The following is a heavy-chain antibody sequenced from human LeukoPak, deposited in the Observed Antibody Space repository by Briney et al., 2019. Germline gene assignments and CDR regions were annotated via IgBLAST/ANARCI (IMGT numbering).Heavy chain of an antibody. CDR3: ARDGLGLFDY. Sequence: GGSLRLSCAASGFTLSNYSMNWVRQAPGKGLEWVSSISSSSSYIYYADSVKGRFTISRDNAKNSLYLQMNSLRAEDTAVYYCARDGLGLFDYWGQGTLVTVSS. D-gene: IGHD6-19*01. CDR1: GFTLSNYS. CDR2: ISSSSSYI. J-gene: IGHJ4*02. V-gene: IGHV3-21*01.